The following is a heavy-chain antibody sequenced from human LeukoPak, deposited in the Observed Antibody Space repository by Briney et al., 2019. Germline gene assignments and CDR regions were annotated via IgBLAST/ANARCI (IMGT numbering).Heavy chain of an antibody. CDR2: ISSSSYI. D-gene: IGHD6-13*01. CDR1: GFTFSSYS. Sequence: GGSLRLSCAASGFTFSSYSMNWVRQAPGKGLEWVSSISSSSYIYYADSVKGRFTISRDNAKNSMYLQMNSLRAEDTAVYYCAREFSSSWYSTLELIPGGYWGQGTLVTVSS. J-gene: IGHJ4*02. V-gene: IGHV3-21*01. CDR3: AREFSSSWYSTLELIPGGY.